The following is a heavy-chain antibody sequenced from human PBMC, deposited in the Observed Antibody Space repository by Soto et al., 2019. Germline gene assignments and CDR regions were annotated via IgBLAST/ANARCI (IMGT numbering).Heavy chain of an antibody. V-gene: IGHV1-3*01. CDR2: INAGNGNT. Sequence: GASVKVSCKASGYTFTNYALHWVRQAPGQRLEWMGWINAGNGNTKYSQKFQGRVTVTRDTSASTAYMALSSLRSEDTAVYYCARQARFGTFDYWGQGTLVTVSS. J-gene: IGHJ4*02. CDR1: GYTFTNYA. D-gene: IGHD3-10*02. CDR3: ARQARFGTFDY.